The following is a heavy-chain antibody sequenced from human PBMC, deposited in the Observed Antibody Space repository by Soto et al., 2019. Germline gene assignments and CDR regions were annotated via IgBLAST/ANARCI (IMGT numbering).Heavy chain of an antibody. Sequence: PGGSLRLSCGASGFTFSNYAMHWVRQAPGKGLEWVSYISSSSSTIYYADSVKGRFTISRDNAKNSLYLQMNSLRDEDTAVYYCARDIGGGDYVVYYYGMDVWGQGTTVTVSS. CDR2: ISSSSSTI. J-gene: IGHJ6*02. CDR1: GFTFSNYA. D-gene: IGHD4-17*01. CDR3: ARDIGGGDYVVYYYGMDV. V-gene: IGHV3-48*02.